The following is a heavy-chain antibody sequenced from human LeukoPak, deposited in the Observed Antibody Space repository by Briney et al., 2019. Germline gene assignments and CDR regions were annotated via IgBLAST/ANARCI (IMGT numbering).Heavy chain of an antibody. Sequence: ASVKVSCKVSGYTLTELSMHWVRQAPGKGLEWMGGFDPEDGETIYAQKFQGRVTMTEGTSTDTAYMELSSLRSEDTAVYYCARPHCSSTDCHPPEWFDPWGQGTLVTVSS. J-gene: IGHJ5*02. D-gene: IGHD2-2*01. CDR3: ARPHCSSTDCHPPEWFDP. CDR2: FDPEDGET. CDR1: GYTLTELS. V-gene: IGHV1-24*01.